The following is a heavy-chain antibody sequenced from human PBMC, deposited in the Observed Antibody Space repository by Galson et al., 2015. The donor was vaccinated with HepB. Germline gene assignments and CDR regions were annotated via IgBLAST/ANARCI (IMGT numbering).Heavy chain of an antibody. Sequence: SVKVSCKASGGTFSSYAISWVRQAPGQGLEWMGGIIPIFGTANYAQKFQGRVTITADKSTSTAYMELSSLRSEDTAVYYCARERGYSSGLYYYYGMDVWGQGTTVTVSS. CDR2: IIPIFGTA. D-gene: IGHD6-19*01. V-gene: IGHV1-69*06. J-gene: IGHJ6*02. CDR1: GGTFSSYA. CDR3: ARERGYSSGLYYYYGMDV.